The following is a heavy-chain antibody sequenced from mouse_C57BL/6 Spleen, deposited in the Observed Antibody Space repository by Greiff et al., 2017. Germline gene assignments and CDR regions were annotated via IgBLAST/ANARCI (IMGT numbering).Heavy chain of an antibody. D-gene: IGHD1-1*01. CDR3: TTLITTVEAGYCDV. Sequence: EVQLQQSGAELVRPGASVKLSCTASGFNIQDDYMHWVKQRPEQGLEWIGWIDPENGDTEYAPKFQGKATITADTSSNTAYLQLSSLTSEDTAVYYCTTLITTVEAGYCDVWGTGTTVTVSS. V-gene: IGHV14-4*01. CDR2: IDPENGDT. J-gene: IGHJ1*03. CDR1: GFNIQDDY.